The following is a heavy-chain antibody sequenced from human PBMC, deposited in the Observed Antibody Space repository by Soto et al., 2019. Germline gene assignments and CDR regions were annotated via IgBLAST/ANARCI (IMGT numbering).Heavy chain of an antibody. CDR3: ARGIAARTRGGWFDP. CDR2: INSDGSST. Sequence: GGSLRLSCAASGFTFSSYWMHWVRQAPGKGLVWVSRINSDGSSTSYADSVKGRFTISRDNAKNTLYLQMNSLRAEDTAVYYCARGIAARTRGGWFDPWGQGTLVTVSS. D-gene: IGHD6-6*01. CDR1: GFTFSSYW. J-gene: IGHJ5*02. V-gene: IGHV3-74*01.